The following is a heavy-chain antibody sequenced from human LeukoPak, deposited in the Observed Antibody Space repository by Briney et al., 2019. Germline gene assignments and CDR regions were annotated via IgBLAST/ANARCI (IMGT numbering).Heavy chain of an antibody. CDR2: ISGSSSYK. CDR1: GFTFSDYY. CDR3: ARDFYDTSGYYYDY. J-gene: IGHJ4*02. Sequence: PGGSLRLSCAASGFTFSDYYMSWVRQAPGKGLEWVSSISGSSSYKYYADSVKGRFTISRDNAKNSLYLQMNSLRAEDTAVYYCARDFYDTSGYYYDYWGQGTLVTVSS. V-gene: IGHV3-11*06. D-gene: IGHD3-22*01.